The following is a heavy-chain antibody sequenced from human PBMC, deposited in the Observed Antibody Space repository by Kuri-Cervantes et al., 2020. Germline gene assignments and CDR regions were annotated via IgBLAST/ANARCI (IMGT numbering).Heavy chain of an antibody. CDR2: IIPILGIA. CDR3: AKDPKSYYYDSSGYGRLDY. D-gene: IGHD3-22*01. V-gene: IGHV1-69*04. CDR1: GGTFSSYT. J-gene: IGHJ4*02. Sequence: SVKVSCKASGGTFSSYTISWVRQAPGQGLEWMGRIIPILGIANYAQKFQGRVTITADKSTSTAYMELSSLRAEDTAVYYCAKDPKSYYYDSSGYGRLDYWGQGTLVPVSS.